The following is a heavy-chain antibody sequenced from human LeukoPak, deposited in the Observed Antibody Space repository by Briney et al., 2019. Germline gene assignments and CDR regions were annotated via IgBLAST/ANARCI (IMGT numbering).Heavy chain of an antibody. J-gene: IGHJ4*02. Sequence: SVKVSCKASGYTFTSYAMNWVRQAPGQGLEWMGGIIPIFGTANYAQKFQGRVTITTDESTSTAYMELSSLRSEDTAVYYCARDLGMAQLYFDYWGQGTLVTVSS. D-gene: IGHD5-24*01. CDR2: IIPIFGTA. CDR1: GYTFTSYA. V-gene: IGHV1-69*05. CDR3: ARDLGMAQLYFDY.